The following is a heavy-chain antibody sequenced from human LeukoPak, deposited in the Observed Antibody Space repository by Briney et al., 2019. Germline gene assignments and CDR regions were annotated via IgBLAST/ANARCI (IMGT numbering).Heavy chain of an antibody. D-gene: IGHD6-19*01. CDR3: ARGTVAGTFWFDP. J-gene: IGHJ5*02. CDR1: GGSVSSSSYY. CDR2: FYYTGST. Sequence: PSETLSLTCTVSGGSVSSSSYYWAWIRQPPGKGLEWIGHFYYTGSTYYNPSLRSRVTISVDTSKNQFSLKLSSVTAADTAVYYCARGTVAGTFWFDPWGQGTLVTVSS. V-gene: IGHV4-39*07.